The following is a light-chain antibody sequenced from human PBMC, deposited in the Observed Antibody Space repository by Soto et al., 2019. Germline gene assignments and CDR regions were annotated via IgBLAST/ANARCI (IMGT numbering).Light chain of an antibody. V-gene: IGLV1-40*01. J-gene: IGLJ3*02. Sequence: QSVLTQPPSVSGAPGQRVTISCTGSSSNIGAGYDVHWYQQLPGTAPKLLIYGNSNRPSGVPDRFSGSKSGTSASLAITGLQPEDEADYYCQFYDSSLSGWVFGGGTKLTV. CDR1: SSNIGAGYD. CDR3: QFYDSSLSGWV. CDR2: GNS.